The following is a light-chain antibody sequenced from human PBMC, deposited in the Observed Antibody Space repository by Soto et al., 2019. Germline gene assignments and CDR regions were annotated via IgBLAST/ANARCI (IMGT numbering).Light chain of an antibody. CDR3: QQRSIWPWT. J-gene: IGKJ1*01. CDR1: QSVSSY. Sequence: DIVLTQSPATLSLSPGERATLSCRASQSVSSYLAWYQQKPGQAPRLLIYDASNRATGIPARFSGSGSGTDFTLTISSLEPEDFAVYYCQQRSIWPWTFGQGTKVEIK. CDR2: DAS. V-gene: IGKV3-11*01.